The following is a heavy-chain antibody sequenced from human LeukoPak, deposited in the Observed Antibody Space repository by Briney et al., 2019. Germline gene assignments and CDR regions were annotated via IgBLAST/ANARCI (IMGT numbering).Heavy chain of an antibody. Sequence: GGSLRLSCTASGFTFSSLSMNWVRQAPGKGLEWISYISGTSSNIYYADSVKGRFTISRDNAKNSLYLQMNSLRAEDTALYYCAGGGGWYWGQGTLVTVSS. D-gene: IGHD2-15*01. CDR1: GFTFSSLS. J-gene: IGHJ4*02. V-gene: IGHV3-48*01. CDR3: AGGGGWY. CDR2: ISGTSSNI.